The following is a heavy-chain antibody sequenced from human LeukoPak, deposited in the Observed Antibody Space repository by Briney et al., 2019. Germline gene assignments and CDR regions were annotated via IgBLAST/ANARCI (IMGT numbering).Heavy chain of an antibody. CDR2: INHSGST. CDR3: ARESATVTNAFDI. J-gene: IGHJ3*02. V-gene: IGHV4-34*01. CDR1: GGSFSGYY. D-gene: IGHD4-17*01. Sequence: SETLSLTCAVYGGSFSGYYWSWIRQPPGKGLEWIGEINHSGSTNYNPSLKSRVTISVDTSKNQFSLKLSSVTAADTAVYYCARESATVTNAFDIWGQGTMVTVSS.